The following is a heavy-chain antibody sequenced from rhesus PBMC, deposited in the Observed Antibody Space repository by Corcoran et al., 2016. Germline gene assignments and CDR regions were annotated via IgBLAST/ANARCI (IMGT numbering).Heavy chain of an antibody. D-gene: IGHD6-43*01. CDR1: GFTFSSYG. Sequence: EVQLVETGGGLVQPGGSLKLSCAASGFTFSSYGMSWVRQAPGKGLEWVSAINSDGGSPYYADSVKGRFTISRDNSKNTRSLQMNSLSAEDTAVYYCAKELPYSSSYAFDYWGQGVLVTVSS. CDR3: AKELPYSSSYAFDY. J-gene: IGHJ4*01. CDR2: INSDGGSP. V-gene: IGHV3S5*01.